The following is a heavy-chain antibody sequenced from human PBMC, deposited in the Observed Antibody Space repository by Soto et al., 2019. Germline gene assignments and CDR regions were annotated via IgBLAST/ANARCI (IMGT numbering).Heavy chain of an antibody. J-gene: IGHJ4*02. CDR2: IYYSGST. CDR1: GGSISSYY. D-gene: IGHD7-27*01. CDR3: ARRWGYSFAD. Sequence: QLQLQESGPGLVKPSETLSLTCTVSGGSISSYYWGWIRRPPGKGLEWIGSIYYSGSTYYNPSLTSRVTIAVDTSRNQFSLKLSSVTAADTAVYYCARRWGYSFADWGQGTLVTVSS. V-gene: IGHV4-39*01.